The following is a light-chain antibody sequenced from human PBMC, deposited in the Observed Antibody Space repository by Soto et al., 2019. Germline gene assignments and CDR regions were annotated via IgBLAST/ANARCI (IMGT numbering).Light chain of an antibody. Sequence: RMTQSPSALSASVRYRVTITCRASQSISSWLAWYQQKPGKAPKLLIYDASSLESGVPSRFSGSGSGTEFTLTISSLQPDDFATYYCQQYNSYSWTFGQGTKVDIK. CDR1: QSISSW. J-gene: IGKJ1*01. CDR2: DAS. CDR3: QQYNSYSWT. V-gene: IGKV1-5*01.